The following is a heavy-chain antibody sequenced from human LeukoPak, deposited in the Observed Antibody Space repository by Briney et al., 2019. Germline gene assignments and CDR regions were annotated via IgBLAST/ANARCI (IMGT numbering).Heavy chain of an antibody. J-gene: IGHJ4*02. CDR3: ASTHYDILTPSYYVDF. CDR1: GGSITSTSYY. V-gene: IGHV4-39*01. D-gene: IGHD3-9*01. Sequence: PETLSLTCTVSGGSITSTSYYWGWIRQPPGKGLEWIGSIFYGGSTYSNPSLKSRVTISVDTSKNQFSLNLSSVTASDTAVFYCASTHYDILTPSYYVDFWGQGTLVTVSS. CDR2: IFYGGST.